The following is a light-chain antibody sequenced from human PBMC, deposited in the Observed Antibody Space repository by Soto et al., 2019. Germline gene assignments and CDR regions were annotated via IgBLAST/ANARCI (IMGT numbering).Light chain of an antibody. J-gene: IGKJ1*01. CDR2: DAS. Sequence: EIVLTQSPATLSLSPGERATLSCRASQSVSSYLAWYQQKPGQAPRLLIYDASNRATGIPARFSGSGSGTDLTLTISSLEPEDFAFYYCQQRSNWRRTFGQGTKVEVK. CDR3: QQRSNWRRT. V-gene: IGKV3-11*01. CDR1: QSVSSY.